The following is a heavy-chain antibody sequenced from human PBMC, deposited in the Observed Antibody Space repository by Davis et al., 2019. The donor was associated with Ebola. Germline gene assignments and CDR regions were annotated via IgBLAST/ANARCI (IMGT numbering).Heavy chain of an antibody. CDR1: GFTVSSNY. D-gene: IGHD5-18*01. CDR3: ARVVYSYDSWSDP. V-gene: IGHV3-53*04. Sequence: GGSLRLSCAASGFTVSSNYMSWVRQAPGKGLEWVSVIYSGGSTYYADSVKGRFTISRHNSKNTLYLQMNSLRAEDTAVYYCARVVYSYDSWSDPWGQGTLVTVSS. CDR2: IYSGGST. J-gene: IGHJ5*02.